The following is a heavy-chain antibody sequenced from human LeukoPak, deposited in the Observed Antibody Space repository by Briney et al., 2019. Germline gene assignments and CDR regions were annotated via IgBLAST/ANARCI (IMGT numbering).Heavy chain of an antibody. CDR3: ARDLFSGSYQEDF. CDR2: IKYDGSGK. V-gene: IGHV3-7*01. CDR1: GFTLSSYW. D-gene: IGHD1-26*01. Sequence: GGSLRLSCAASGFTLSSYWMSWVRQAPGKGLEWVANIKYDGSGKYYADSVKGRFTISRDDAKNSLYLEMNRMRVEDTAVYYCARDLFSGSYQEDFWGQGTLVTVSS. J-gene: IGHJ4*02.